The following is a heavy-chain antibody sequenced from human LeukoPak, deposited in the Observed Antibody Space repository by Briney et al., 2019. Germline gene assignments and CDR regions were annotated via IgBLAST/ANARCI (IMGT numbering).Heavy chain of an antibody. D-gene: IGHD2-21*02. V-gene: IGHV4-34*01. CDR3: ARGKEYCGGDCFSSWYFDL. CDR1: GGSSCGYY. Sequence: PSETLSLTCAVYGGSSCGYYWSWIRQSRGKGLEWIGEINQSGSTTYKPSLKGRVTISVDTSKTQFSLKLSSVTAADTAVYYCARGKEYCGGDCFSSWYFDLWGRGTLVTVSS. CDR2: INQSGST. J-gene: IGHJ2*01.